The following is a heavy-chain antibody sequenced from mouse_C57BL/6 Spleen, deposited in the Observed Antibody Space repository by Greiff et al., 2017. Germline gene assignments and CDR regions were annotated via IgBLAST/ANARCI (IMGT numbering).Heavy chain of an antibody. D-gene: IGHD1-1*01. Sequence: QVQLKQPGAELVRPGTSVKLSCKASGYTFTSYWMHWVKQRPGHGLEWIGVIDPSDSYTNYNQKFKGKATLTVDTSSSTAYMQLSSLTSEDSAVYYCARRYGGYFDVWGTGTTVTVSS. CDR3: ARRYGGYFDV. CDR2: IDPSDSYT. J-gene: IGHJ1*03. V-gene: IGHV1-59*01. CDR1: GYTFTSYW.